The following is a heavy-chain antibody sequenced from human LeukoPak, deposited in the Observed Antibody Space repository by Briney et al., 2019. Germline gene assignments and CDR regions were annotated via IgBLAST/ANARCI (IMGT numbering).Heavy chain of an antibody. CDR3: ARDGSPKPYSSSWSWIFDP. D-gene: IGHD6-13*01. V-gene: IGHV3-30-3*01. CDR1: GFTFSSYW. Sequence: GGSLRLSCAASGFTFSSYWMHWVRQAPGKGLEWVAVISYDGSNKYYADSVKGRFTISRDNSKNTLYLQMNSLRAEDTAVYYCARDGSPKPYSSSWSWIFDPWGQGTLVTVSS. J-gene: IGHJ5*02. CDR2: ISYDGSNK.